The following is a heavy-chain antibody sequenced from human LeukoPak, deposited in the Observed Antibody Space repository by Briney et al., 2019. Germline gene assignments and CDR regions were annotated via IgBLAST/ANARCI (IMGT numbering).Heavy chain of an antibody. Sequence: GASVKVSCKASGYTFTSYDINWVRQATGQGLEWMGWISAYNGNTNYAQKLQGRVTMTTDTSTSTAYMELSRLRSDDTAVYYCARDRRGAYGDYATSYWGQGTLVTVSS. D-gene: IGHD4-17*01. CDR3: ARDRRGAYGDYATSY. CDR2: ISAYNGNT. J-gene: IGHJ4*02. V-gene: IGHV1-18*01. CDR1: GYTFTSYD.